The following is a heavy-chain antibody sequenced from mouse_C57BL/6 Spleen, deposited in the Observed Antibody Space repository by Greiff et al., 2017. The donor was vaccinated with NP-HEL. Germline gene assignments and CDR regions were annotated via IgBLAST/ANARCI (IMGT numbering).Heavy chain of an antibody. D-gene: IGHD1-1*01. CDR1: GFTFSDAW. CDR3: TRTHYYGSSYRYFDV. CDR2: IRNKANNHAT. J-gene: IGHJ1*03. V-gene: IGHV6-6*01. Sequence: EVKVEESGGGLVQPGGSMKLSCAASGFTFSDAWMDWVRQSPEKGLEWVAEIRNKANNHATYYAESVKGRFTISRDDSKSSVYLQMNSLRAEDTGIYYCTRTHYYGSSYRYFDVWGTGTTVTVSS.